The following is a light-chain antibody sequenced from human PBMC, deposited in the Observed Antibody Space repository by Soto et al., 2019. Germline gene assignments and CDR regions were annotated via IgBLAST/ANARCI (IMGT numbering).Light chain of an antibody. CDR1: QSIALS. J-gene: IGKJ2*01. CDR3: QHYNNWPFT. Sequence: DIQMTQSPSPLSSSVGDTVTMTCRASQSIALSVNWYQQKPGKAPKLLIYKASSLESGVPSRFSGSGSGTEFTLTISSLQSEDFAVYYCQHYNNWPFTFGQGTKVDI. V-gene: IGKV1-5*03. CDR2: KAS.